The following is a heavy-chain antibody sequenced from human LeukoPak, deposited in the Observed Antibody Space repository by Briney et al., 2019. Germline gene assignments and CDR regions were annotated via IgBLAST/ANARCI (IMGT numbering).Heavy chain of an antibody. V-gene: IGHV4-59*08. CDR2: IYYSGST. Sequence: PSETLSLTCTVSGGSISSYYWSWIRQPPGKGLEWIGYIYYSGSTNYNPSLKSRVTISVDTSKNQFSLKLSSVTAADTAVYYCARHSRHHYYGSGSYSPFRAFDIWGQGTMVTVSS. CDR1: GGSISSYY. J-gene: IGHJ3*02. D-gene: IGHD3-10*01. CDR3: ARHSRHHYYGSGSYSPFRAFDI.